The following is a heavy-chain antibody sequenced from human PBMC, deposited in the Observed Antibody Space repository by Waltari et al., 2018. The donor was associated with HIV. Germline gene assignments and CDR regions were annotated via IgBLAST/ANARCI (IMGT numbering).Heavy chain of an antibody. J-gene: IGHJ4*02. CDR2: ISDSGSTR. CDR3: AATRYYYDSSGR. D-gene: IGHD3-22*01. V-gene: IGHV3-48*03. Sequence: EVQVVESGGGLVQPGGSLRLSCAASGFTFSSYEMNWVRQAPGKGLEWLSYISDSGSTRYYADSVKGRFTIPRDNAKNSLYLQMNSLRAEDTAVYYCAATRYYYDSSGRWGQGTLVTVSS. CDR1: GFTFSSYE.